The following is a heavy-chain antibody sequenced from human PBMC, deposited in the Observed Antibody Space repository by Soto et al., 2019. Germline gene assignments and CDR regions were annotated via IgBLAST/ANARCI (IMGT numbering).Heavy chain of an antibody. Sequence: QVQLVESGGGLVKPGGSLRLCCAASGFIFSDYYMTWIRQSPGKGLEWISYISNSGITNYADSVKGRFTISRDNAKNSLYLQMDSLRDEDTAVDYCARENYYKMDVWGQGTTVTVSS. V-gene: IGHV3-11*05. J-gene: IGHJ6*02. CDR3: ARENYYKMDV. CDR1: GFIFSDYY. CDR2: ISNSGIT.